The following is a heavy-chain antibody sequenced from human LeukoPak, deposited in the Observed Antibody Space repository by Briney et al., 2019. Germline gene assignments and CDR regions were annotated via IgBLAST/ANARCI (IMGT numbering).Heavy chain of an antibody. CDR2: IYSGGST. Sequence: GGSLRLSCAASEFSVGSNYMTWVRQAPGKGLEWVSLIYSGGSTYYADSVKGRFTISRDNSKNTLYLQMNSLRAEDTAVYYCAKDLDYYDSSPWGQGTLVTVSS. CDR3: AKDLDYYDSSP. J-gene: IGHJ4*02. V-gene: IGHV3-66*01. D-gene: IGHD3-22*01. CDR1: EFSVGSNY.